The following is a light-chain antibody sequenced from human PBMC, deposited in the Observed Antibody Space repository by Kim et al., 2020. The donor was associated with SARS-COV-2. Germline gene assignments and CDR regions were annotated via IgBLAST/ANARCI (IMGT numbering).Light chain of an antibody. V-gene: IGKV3-20*01. Sequence: LSPAERATLSCRASHRVTSPFLAWYQQKPGQVPRLLMFGSSNRATGIPDRFSGSQSGTDFTLTISSVEPEDFAVYYCQQYGTAPYTFGQGTKLEI. CDR2: GSS. J-gene: IGKJ2*01. CDR1: HRVTSPF. CDR3: QQYGTAPYT.